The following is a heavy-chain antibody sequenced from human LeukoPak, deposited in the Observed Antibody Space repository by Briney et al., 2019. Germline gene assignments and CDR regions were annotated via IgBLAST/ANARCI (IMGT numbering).Heavy chain of an antibody. J-gene: IGHJ4*02. CDR1: GYSIGSGYY. V-gene: IGHV4-38-2*01. CDR3: ARQNDFWSGYYPNYFDY. D-gene: IGHD3-3*01. CDR2: IYHSGST. Sequence: PETLSLTCAVSGYSIGSGYYWGWIRQPPGKGVEWIGSIYHSGSTYYNPSLKSRVTISVDTSKNQFSLKLSSVTATDTAVYYCARQNDFWSGYYPNYFDYWGQGTLVTVSS.